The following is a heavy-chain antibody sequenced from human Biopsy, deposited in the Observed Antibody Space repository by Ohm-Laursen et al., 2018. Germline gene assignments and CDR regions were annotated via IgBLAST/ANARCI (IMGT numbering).Heavy chain of an antibody. J-gene: IGHJ3*01. D-gene: IGHD6-19*01. CDR2: IIPFFGTS. V-gene: IGHV1-69*06. CDR1: GGTFYGYG. Sequence: SVKASCKASGGTFYGYGINWVRQAPGQGLEWMGGIIPFFGTSDYAQTFQGRVTITADKSTSTSYMELTRLRSEDSAVYYCAAGTRYSSGWYNAVDFWGQGTMVTVSS. CDR3: AAGTRYSSGWYNAVDF.